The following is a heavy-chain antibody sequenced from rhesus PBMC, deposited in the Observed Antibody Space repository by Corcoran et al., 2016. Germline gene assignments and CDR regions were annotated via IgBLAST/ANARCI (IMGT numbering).Heavy chain of an antibody. J-gene: IGHJ5-1*01. D-gene: IGHD2-15*01. CDR3: ARDAVLGRFDV. CDR1: GASISGNY. CDR2: IYGRSGST. Sequence: QVRLQESGPGLVKPSETLPLTCAVSGASISGNYWSWIRQAPGKGLEWIGRIYGRSGSTAYNPSLKSRVTISIDTSSNQFSLKLSSVTAADAAVYYCARDAVLGRFDVWGAGVLVTVSS. V-gene: IGHV4S2*01.